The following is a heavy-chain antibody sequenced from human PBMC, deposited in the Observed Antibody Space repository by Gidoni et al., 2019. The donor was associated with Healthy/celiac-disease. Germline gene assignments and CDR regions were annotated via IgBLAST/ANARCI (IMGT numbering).Heavy chain of an antibody. Sequence: QLQLQASGTGLVKPSEPLSLTCTVSGGSIRRSSYYWGWIRQPPGKGLEWIGSIYYSGSTYYNPSLKSRVTISVDTSKNQFSLKLSSVTAADTAVYYCARLGGSGDWFDPWGQGTLVTVSS. CDR2: IYYSGST. CDR3: ARLGGSGDWFDP. D-gene: IGHD3-16*01. CDR1: GGSIRRSSYY. V-gene: IGHV4-39*01. J-gene: IGHJ5*02.